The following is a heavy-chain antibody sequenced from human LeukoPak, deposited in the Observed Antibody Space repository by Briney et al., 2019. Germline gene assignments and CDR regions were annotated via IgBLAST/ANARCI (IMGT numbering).Heavy chain of an antibody. J-gene: IGHJ4*02. CDR2: ISSSSSYI. Sequence: GGSLRLSCAAYGFTFTSYAVSWVRQAPGKGLEWVSSISSSSSYIYYADSVKGRFTISRDNAKNSLYLQMNSLRAEDTAVYYCARVTYSGYGDYWGQGTLVTVSS. V-gene: IGHV3-21*01. CDR1: GFTFTSYA. CDR3: ARVTYSGYGDY. D-gene: IGHD5-12*01.